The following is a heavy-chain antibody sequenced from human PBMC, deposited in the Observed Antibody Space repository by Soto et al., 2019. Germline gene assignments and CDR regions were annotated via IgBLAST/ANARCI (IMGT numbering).Heavy chain of an antibody. Sequence: QVQLVQSGAEVKKPGASVKVSCKASGHTFTSYAMHWVRQAPGQRLEWMGWINAGNGNTKYSQKFQGRVTITRDTSASTAYMELSSLRSEDTAVYYCARALYPRSNWFDPWGQGTLVTVSS. J-gene: IGHJ5*02. V-gene: IGHV1-3*01. CDR3: ARALYPRSNWFDP. D-gene: IGHD2-2*02. CDR1: GHTFTSYA. CDR2: INAGNGNT.